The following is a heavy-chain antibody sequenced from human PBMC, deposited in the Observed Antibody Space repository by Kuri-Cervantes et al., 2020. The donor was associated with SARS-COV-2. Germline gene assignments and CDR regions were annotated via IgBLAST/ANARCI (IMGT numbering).Heavy chain of an antibody. J-gene: IGHJ3*02. Sequence: SETLSLTCAVSGGSISGSNWWSWVRQPPGKGLEWIGEIYHSGSTNYNPSLKSRVTISVDTSKNQFSLKLSSVTAADTAVYYCARGGRVWELSVNDAFDIWGQGTMVTVSS. D-gene: IGHD1-26*01. V-gene: IGHV4-4*02. CDR1: GGSISGSNW. CDR3: ARGGRVWELSVNDAFDI. CDR2: IYHSGST.